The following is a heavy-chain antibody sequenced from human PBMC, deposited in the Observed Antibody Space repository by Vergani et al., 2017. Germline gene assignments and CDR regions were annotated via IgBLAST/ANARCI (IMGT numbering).Heavy chain of an antibody. CDR2: IQFDGSNK. V-gene: IGHV3-30*02. CDR1: GFTLSNYD. J-gene: IGHJ4*02. Sequence: QVQLVESGGGVVQRGGSLRLFCATSGFTLSNYDMQWIRQGPGKGLEFVAFIQFDGSNKYYADSVKGRFTLSRDFSKNTLYLQMNSLGTDDTATYYCAKHFRSWGIDYWGQGTQVIVSS. CDR3: AKHFRSWGIDY. D-gene: IGHD3-10*01.